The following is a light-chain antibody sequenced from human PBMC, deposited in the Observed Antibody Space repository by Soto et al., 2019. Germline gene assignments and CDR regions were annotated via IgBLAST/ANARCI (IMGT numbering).Light chain of an antibody. V-gene: IGLV1-40*01. CDR1: SSNIGAGYD. J-gene: IGLJ2*01. CDR2: GNS. CDR3: QCYDRSRSVV. Sequence: QSVLTQPPSGSGAPGQRVTISCTGSSSNIGAGYDVHWYQQLPGTAPKLLIYGNSNRPSGVPDRFSGSKSATSASLAITGLQAEDEADYYCQCYDRSRSVVFGGVTQLTVL.